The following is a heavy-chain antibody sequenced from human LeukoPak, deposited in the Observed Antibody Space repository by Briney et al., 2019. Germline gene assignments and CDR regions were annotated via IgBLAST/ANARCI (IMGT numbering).Heavy chain of an antibody. CDR1: GFTFIDFY. J-gene: IGHJ4*02. CDR2: ISSSGSTI. V-gene: IGHV3-11*04. D-gene: IGHD2-21*02. CDR3: ARGIVVVTAVRYFHY. Sequence: PGGSLRLSCAAAGFTFIDFYVSWIRQAPGKGLEWVSYISSSGSTIYYADSVKGRFTISRDNAKNSLYLQMNSLRAEDTAVYYCARGIVVVTAVRYFHYWGQGTLVTVSS.